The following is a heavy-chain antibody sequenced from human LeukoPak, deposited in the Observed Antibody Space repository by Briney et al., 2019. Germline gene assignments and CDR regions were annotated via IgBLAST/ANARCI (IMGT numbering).Heavy chain of an antibody. V-gene: IGHV4-38-2*02. J-gene: IGHJ4*02. CDR1: GYSISSDF. CDR2: IYHRGTT. D-gene: IGHD3-9*01. CDR3: ARVTGYTIEDYFDY. Sequence: SETLPLTCIVSGYSISSDFWGWVRQPPGKDLEWIGSIYHRGTTHYNPSLKSRVTISVKTSKNQFSLKLRSVTAADTAVYYCARVTGYTIEDYFDYWGQGTLVTVSS.